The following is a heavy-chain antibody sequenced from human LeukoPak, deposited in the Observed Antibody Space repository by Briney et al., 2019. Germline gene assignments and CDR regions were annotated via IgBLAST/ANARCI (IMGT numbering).Heavy chain of an antibody. CDR1: GGSISSGDYY. CDR3: ARADNYYGSGSYYQFDY. D-gene: IGHD3-10*01. CDR2: IYYSGST. V-gene: IGHV4-30-4*01. J-gene: IGHJ4*02. Sequence: SQTLSLTCTVSGGSISSGDYYWSWIRQPPGKGLEWIGYIYYSGSTYYNPSLKSRVTISVDTSKNQFSLKLSSVTAADTAVYYCARADNYYGSGSYYQFDYWGQGTLVTVSS.